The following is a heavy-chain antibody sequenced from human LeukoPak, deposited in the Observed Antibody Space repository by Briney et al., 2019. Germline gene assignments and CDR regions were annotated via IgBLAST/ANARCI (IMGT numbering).Heavy chain of an antibody. CDR2: IIPIFGTA. V-gene: IGHV1-69*05. D-gene: IGHD3-22*01. CDR1: GGAFSSYA. Sequence: SVKVSCKASGGAFSSYAISWVRQAPGQGLEWMGGIIPIFGTANYAQKFQGRVTITTDESTSTAYMELSSLRSEDTAVYYCARVRHYYDSSGYYYVGWFDPWGQGTLVTVSS. J-gene: IGHJ5*02. CDR3: ARVRHYYDSSGYYYVGWFDP.